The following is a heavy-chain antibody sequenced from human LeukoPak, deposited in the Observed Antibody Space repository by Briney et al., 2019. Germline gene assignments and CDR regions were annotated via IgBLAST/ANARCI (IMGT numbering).Heavy chain of an antibody. D-gene: IGHD3-10*01. V-gene: IGHV3-74*01. CDR2: INGDGSGT. J-gene: IGHJ4*02. CDR1: GFTFTSHW. CDR3: AKRGVVIRVILVGFHKEAYYFDS. Sequence: GGSLRLSCTASGFTFTSHWMHWVRQVPGKGLVWVSRINGDGSGTNHADPVKGRFTISRDNAKNTLYLQMNSLRAEDTAVYFCAKRGVVIRVILVGFHKEAYYFDSWGQGALVTVSS.